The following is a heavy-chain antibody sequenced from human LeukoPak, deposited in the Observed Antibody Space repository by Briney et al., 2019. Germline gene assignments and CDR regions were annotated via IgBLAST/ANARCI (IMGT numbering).Heavy chain of an antibody. CDR3: ATSDDSSGSD. CDR1: GFIFSTYS. D-gene: IGHD3-22*01. J-gene: IGHJ4*02. Sequence: GGSLRLSCEASGFIFSTYSMNWVRQAPGKGLEWVANINEDENIRHYVDSVKGRFTISRDNAKNSVFLQMNSLRDEDTALYYCATSDDSSGSDWGQGTLVTVSS. CDR2: INEDENIR. V-gene: IGHV3-7*01.